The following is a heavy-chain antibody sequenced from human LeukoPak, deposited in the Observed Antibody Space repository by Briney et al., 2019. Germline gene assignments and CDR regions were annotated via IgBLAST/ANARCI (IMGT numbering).Heavy chain of an antibody. J-gene: IGHJ4*02. CDR2: IKQDGSEK. D-gene: IGHD5-24*01. V-gene: IGHV3-7*05. CDR1: GFTLSNYW. Sequence: GGSLRLSCAASGFTLSNYWMSWVRQAPGKGLEWVANIKQDGSEKYYVDSVKGRFTISRDNAKNSLYLQMNSLRAEDTAVYYCARPRYRWLIDLWGQGTLVTVSS. CDR3: ARPRYRWLIDL.